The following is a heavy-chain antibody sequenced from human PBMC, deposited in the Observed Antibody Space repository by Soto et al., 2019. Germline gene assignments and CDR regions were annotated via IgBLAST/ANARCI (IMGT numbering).Heavy chain of an antibody. CDR1: GGTFSSYA. J-gene: IGHJ3*02. CDR3: ARGHELCSSTSCSLAAFDI. CDR2: IIPIFGTA. D-gene: IGHD2-2*01. Sequence: SVKVSCKASGGTFSSYAISWVRQAPGQGLEWMGGIIPIFGTANYAQKFQGRVTITADESTSTAYMELSSLRSEDTAVYYCARGHELCSSTSCSLAAFDIWGHGTMATVSS. V-gene: IGHV1-69*13.